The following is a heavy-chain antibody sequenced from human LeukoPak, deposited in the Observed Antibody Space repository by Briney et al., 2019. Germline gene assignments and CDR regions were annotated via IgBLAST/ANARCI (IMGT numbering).Heavy chain of an antibody. V-gene: IGHV1-69*13. J-gene: IGHJ1*01. D-gene: IGHD2-2*02. CDR1: GGTFSSYA. Sequence: ASVKVSCKASGGTFSSYAISWVRQAPGQGLEWMGGIIPIFGTANYAQKFQGRVTITADESTSTAYMELSSLRSEDTALYYCASRCGSTSCYTGFQHWGQGTLVTVSS. CDR2: IIPIFGTA. CDR3: ASRCGSTSCYTGFQH.